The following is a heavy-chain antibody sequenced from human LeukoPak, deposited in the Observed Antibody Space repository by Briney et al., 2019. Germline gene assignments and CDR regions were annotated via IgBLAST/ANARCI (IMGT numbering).Heavy chain of an antibody. V-gene: IGHV3-74*01. CDR2: INSDGSST. CDR1: GFTFSSYW. CDR3: ASEGDGYSIDY. D-gene: IGHD5-24*01. J-gene: IGHJ4*02. Sequence: GGSLRLSCAASGFTFSSYWMHWVRQAPGKGLVWVSRINSDGSSTSYADSVKGRFTISRDNAKNTLYLQMNSLRAEDTAVYYCASEGDGYSIDYWGQGTLVTVSS.